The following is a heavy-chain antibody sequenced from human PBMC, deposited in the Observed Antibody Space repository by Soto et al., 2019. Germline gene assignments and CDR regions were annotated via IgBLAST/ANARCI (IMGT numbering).Heavy chain of an antibody. CDR1: GFSLTTSGVG. CDR2: VYWDDDE. V-gene: IGHV2-5*02. CDR3: AHMGVAGTLYYFDY. Sequence: QITLRESGPALVKPTQTLTLTCSFSGFSLTTSGVGVGWIRQPPGKALEWLALVYWDDDEHYSPSLRSRLTITKDTSKNQVVLTMTNMAPVDTATYYCAHMGVAGTLYYFDYWGQGTLVTVSS. D-gene: IGHD6-19*01. J-gene: IGHJ4*02.